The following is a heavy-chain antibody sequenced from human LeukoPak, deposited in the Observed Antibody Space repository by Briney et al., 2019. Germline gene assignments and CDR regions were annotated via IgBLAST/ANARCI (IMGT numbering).Heavy chain of an antibody. J-gene: IGHJ4*02. CDR3: AKDPRVTTVAKGDY. Sequence: PGGSLRLSCAASGFTFSSYGMHWVRQAPGKGLEWVAVISYDGSNKYYADSVKGRFTISRDNSKNTLYLQMNSLRAEDTAAYYCAKDPRVTTVAKGDYWGQGTLVTVSS. V-gene: IGHV3-30*18. CDR2: ISYDGSNK. CDR1: GFTFSSYG. D-gene: IGHD4-23*01.